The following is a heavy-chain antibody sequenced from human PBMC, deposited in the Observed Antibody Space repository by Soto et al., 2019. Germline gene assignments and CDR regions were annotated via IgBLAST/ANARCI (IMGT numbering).Heavy chain of an antibody. V-gene: IGHV4-59*12. J-gene: IGHJ4*02. CDR2: VYYTGST. CDR1: CGSIIGSY. Sequence: SETLSLTCSFSCGSIIGSYWSWIRQSPGKGLEWLGYVYYTGSTNYSPSLRSRVSISVDTSKNEFSLRLSSVTAADTAVYYCARGSTGTFIRWGQGTLVTVSS. CDR3: ARGSTGTFIR. D-gene: IGHD1-1*01.